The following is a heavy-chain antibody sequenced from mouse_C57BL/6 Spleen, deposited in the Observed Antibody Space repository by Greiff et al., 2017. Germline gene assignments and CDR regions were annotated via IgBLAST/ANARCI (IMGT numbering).Heavy chain of an antibody. J-gene: IGHJ2*01. Sequence: DVKLQESGEGLVKPGGSLKLSCAASGFTFSSYAMSWVRQTPEKRLEWVAYISSGGDYIYYADTVKGRFTISRDNARNTLYLQMSSLKSEDTAMYYCTRVLNWDYFDYWGQGTTLTVSS. CDR3: TRVLNWDYFDY. D-gene: IGHD4-1*02. CDR1: GFTFSSYA. CDR2: ISSGGDYI. V-gene: IGHV5-9-1*02.